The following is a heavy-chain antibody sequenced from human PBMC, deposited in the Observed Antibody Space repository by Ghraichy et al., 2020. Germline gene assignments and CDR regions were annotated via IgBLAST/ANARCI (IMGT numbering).Heavy chain of an antibody. V-gene: IGHV4-34*01. CDR2: INHSGTT. CDR3: ARRSIRSTVVVQPPTRGGFDP. J-gene: IGHJ5*02. CDR1: GGSLTNYY. Sequence: SETLSLTCGVYGGSLTNYYWSWIRQTPGKGLEWIGEINHSGTTNYNPSLKSRVAISLDTSNNKFFLKLNSVTVADAAVYFCARRSIRSTVVVQPPTRGGFDPWGQGVLVTVSS. D-gene: IGHD1-1*01.